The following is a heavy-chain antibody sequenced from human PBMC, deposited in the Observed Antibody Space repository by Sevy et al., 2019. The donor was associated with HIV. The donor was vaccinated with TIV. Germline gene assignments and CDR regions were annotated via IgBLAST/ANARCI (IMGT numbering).Heavy chain of an antibody. CDR1: GFTFTANW. V-gene: IGHV3-7*01. CDR2: IKADGSDK. CDR3: AHETFGRFES. J-gene: IGHJ4*02. D-gene: IGHD3-16*01. Sequence: GGSLSLSCAASGFTFTANWMNWVRQAPGKGLEWVANIKADGSDKHYVDSVEGRFTISRDNDKNLLFLQMNGLRVEDTAVYYCAHETFGRFESWGQGTLVTVSS.